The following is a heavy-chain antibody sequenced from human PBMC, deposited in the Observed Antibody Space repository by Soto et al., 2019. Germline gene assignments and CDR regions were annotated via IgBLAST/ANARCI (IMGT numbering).Heavy chain of an antibody. CDR3: AKDAGDSSGWYYYYYYGMDV. V-gene: IGHV3-23*01. CDR2: ISGSGGST. J-gene: IGHJ6*02. CDR1: GFTFSSYA. D-gene: IGHD6-19*01. Sequence: LRLSCAASGFTFSSYAMSWVRQAPGKGLEWVSAISGSGGSTYYADSVKGRFTISRDNSKNTLYLQMNSLRAEDTAVYYCAKDAGDSSGWYYYYYYGMDVWGQGTTVTVSS.